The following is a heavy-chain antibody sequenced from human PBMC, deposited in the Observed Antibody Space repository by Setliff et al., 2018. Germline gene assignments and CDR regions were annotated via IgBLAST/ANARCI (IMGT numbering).Heavy chain of an antibody. Sequence: SETLSLTCAVYGGSFSGYYWSWIRQPPGKGLEWIGEINHSGSTNYDPSLKSRVTISVDTSKNQFSLRLSSVTAADTAVYYCATRMPDYYGSGGDWFDPWGHVTLVT. CDR2: INHSGST. D-gene: IGHD3-10*01. V-gene: IGHV4-34*01. CDR3: ATRMPDYYGSGGDWFDP. CDR1: GGSFSGYY. J-gene: IGHJ5*02.